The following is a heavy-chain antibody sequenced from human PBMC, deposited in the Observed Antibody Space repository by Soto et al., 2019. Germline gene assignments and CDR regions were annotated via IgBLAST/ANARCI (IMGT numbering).Heavy chain of an antibody. CDR3: ARVNDSSGYYLEYYFDY. CDR1: GYTFTSYG. V-gene: IGHV1-18*01. J-gene: IGHJ4*02. Sequence: GASVKVSCKASGYTFTSYGISWVRQAPGQGLEWMGWISAYNGNTNYAQKLQGRVTMTTDTPTSTAYMELRSLRSDDTAVYYCARVNDSSGYYLEYYFDYWGQGTLVTVSS. CDR2: ISAYNGNT. D-gene: IGHD3-22*01.